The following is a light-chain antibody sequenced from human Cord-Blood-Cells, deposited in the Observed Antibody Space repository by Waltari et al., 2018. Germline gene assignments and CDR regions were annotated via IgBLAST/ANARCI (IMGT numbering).Light chain of an antibody. J-gene: IGLJ3*02. CDR2: YKSDSDK. V-gene: IGLV5-45*01. Sequence: QAVLTQLASLSASPGASASLTCTLRSGINVGTYRIYWYQQKPGSPPQYLLRYKSDSDKQPGAGVPSRFSGSKDASANAGILLISGLQSEDEADYYCMIWHSSAWVFGGGTKLTVL. CDR3: MIWHSSAWV. CDR1: SGINVGTYR.